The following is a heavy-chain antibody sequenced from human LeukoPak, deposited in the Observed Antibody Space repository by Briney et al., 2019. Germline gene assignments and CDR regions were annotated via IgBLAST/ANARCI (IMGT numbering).Heavy chain of an antibody. J-gene: IGHJ4*02. Sequence: GGSLRLSCAASGFSFSDYAMTWVRQAPGKGLEWVSAISGSGGSTYYADSVKGRFTISRDNSKNTLYLQMNSLRAEDTAVYYCAPPPTTVPVCDYWGQGTLVTVSS. V-gene: IGHV3-23*01. CDR3: APPPTTVPVCDY. D-gene: IGHD4-11*01. CDR1: GFSFSDYA. CDR2: ISGSGGST.